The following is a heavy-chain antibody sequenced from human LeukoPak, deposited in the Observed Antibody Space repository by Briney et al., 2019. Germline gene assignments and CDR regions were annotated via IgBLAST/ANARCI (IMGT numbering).Heavy chain of an antibody. V-gene: IGHV3-23*01. CDR3: GRDPNGDYVGAFEF. D-gene: IGHD4-17*01. J-gene: IGHJ3*01. CDR2: IRGSEDCA. CDR1: GFIVSNYA. Sequence: PGGSLRLSCAASGFIVSNYALVWVRQAPGKRLEWVAAIRGSEDCANYADAVKGRFTISRDRSKNTLSLQMNSLRAEDTAIYYCGRDPNGDYVGAFEFWGQGTMVTVSS.